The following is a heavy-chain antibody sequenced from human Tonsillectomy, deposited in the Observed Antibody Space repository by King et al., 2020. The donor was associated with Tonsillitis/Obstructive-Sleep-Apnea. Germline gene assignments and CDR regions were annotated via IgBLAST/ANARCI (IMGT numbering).Heavy chain of an antibody. CDR3: ARGKARWGYSYYYYMDV. V-gene: IGHV4-59*01. Sequence: VQLQESGPGLVKPSETLSLTCTVSGGSISSYYWSWIRQPPGKGLEWIGYMYYSGSTNYNPSLKSRVTISVDTSKNQFSLKLSSVTAADTAVYYCARGKARWGYSYYYYMDVWGKGTTVTVSS. D-gene: IGHD3-16*01. CDR2: MYYSGST. CDR1: GGSISSYY. J-gene: IGHJ6*03.